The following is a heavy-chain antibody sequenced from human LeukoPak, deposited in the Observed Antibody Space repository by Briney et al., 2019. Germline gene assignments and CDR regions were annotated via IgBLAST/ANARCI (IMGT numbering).Heavy chain of an antibody. CDR1: GLTFSRYA. CDR3: ATGYSGYEGDAFDI. CDR2: ISNSGGIS. J-gene: IGHJ3*02. Sequence: PGGSLRLSCAVSGLTFSRYAINWVRQPPGKGLEWVSIISNSGGISVYADSVKGRFTISRDNAKNSLYLQMNSLRAEDTAVYYCATGYSGYEGDAFDIWGQGTMVTVSS. D-gene: IGHD5-12*01. V-gene: IGHV3-23*01.